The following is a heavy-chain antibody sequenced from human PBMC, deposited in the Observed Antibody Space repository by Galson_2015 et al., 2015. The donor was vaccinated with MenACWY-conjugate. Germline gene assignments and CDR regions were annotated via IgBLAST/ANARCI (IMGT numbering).Heavy chain of an antibody. Sequence: SLRLSCAASGFPFSDHYMDWVRQAPGKGLEWVGRTRNRANSYTTEYAASVKGRFTISRDDSKNSLYLKMNSLKTEDTAVYYCTRANMIVVGKYYLHYSSQATLGTVSS. CDR3: TRANMIVVGKYYLHY. J-gene: IGHJ4*02. CDR1: GFPFSDHY. CDR2: TRNRANSYTT. D-gene: IGHD3-22*01. V-gene: IGHV3-72*01.